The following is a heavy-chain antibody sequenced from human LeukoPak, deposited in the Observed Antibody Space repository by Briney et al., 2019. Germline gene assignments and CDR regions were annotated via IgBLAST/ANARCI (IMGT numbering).Heavy chain of an antibody. Sequence: SETLSLTCTVSGGSISSGSYYWSWIRQPAGKGLEWIGRIYTSGSTNYNPSLKSRVTISVDTSKNQFSLKLSSVTAADTAVYYCARGKVLTGYYRVYWFDPWGQGTLVTVSS. CDR3: ARGKVLTGYYRVYWFDP. J-gene: IGHJ5*02. D-gene: IGHD3-9*01. CDR1: GGSISSGSYY. CDR2: IYTSGST. V-gene: IGHV4-61*02.